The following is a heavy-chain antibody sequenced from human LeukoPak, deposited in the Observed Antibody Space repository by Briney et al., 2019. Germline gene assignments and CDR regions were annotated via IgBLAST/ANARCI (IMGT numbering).Heavy chain of an antibody. CDR1: GYTFTGYY. Sequence: ASVKVSCKASGYTFTGYYMHWVRQAPGQGLEWMGWINPNSGGTNYAQKFQGRVTMTRDTTISTAYMELSRLRSDDTAVYYCARDLGYSRGWYRVDYWGQGTLVTVSS. CDR3: ARDLGYSRGWYRVDY. V-gene: IGHV1-2*02. CDR2: INPNSGGT. D-gene: IGHD6-19*01. J-gene: IGHJ4*02.